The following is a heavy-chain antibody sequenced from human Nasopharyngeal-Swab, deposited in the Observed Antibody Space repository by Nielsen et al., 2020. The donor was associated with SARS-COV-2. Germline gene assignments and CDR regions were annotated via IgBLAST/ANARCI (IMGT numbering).Heavy chain of an antibody. V-gene: IGHV5-51*01. J-gene: IGHJ4*02. CDR1: GYSFTSYW. Sequence: GESLKISCKGSGYSFTSYWIGWVRQMPGKSLEWMGIIYPGDSDTRYSPSFQGQVTISADKSISTAYLQWSSLKASDTAMYYCARRVGYCSGGSCYFDYWGQGTLVTVSS. D-gene: IGHD2-15*01. CDR2: IYPGDSDT. CDR3: ARRVGYCSGGSCYFDY.